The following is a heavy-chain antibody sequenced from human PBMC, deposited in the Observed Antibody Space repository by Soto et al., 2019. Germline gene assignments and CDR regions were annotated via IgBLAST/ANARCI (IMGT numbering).Heavy chain of an antibody. CDR1: GFSLSTSGMC. CDR2: IDWDDDK. J-gene: IGHJ6*01. Sequence: SGPTLVNPTQTLTLTCSFSGFSLSTSGMCVTWIRQPPGKAPEWLALIDWDDDKYYSTSLKTRLTISKDTSQNQVVLTMTNMDRVDTAKYYCARTFSNHYGLDVWGQGTTVTVSS. CDR3: ARTFSNHYGLDV. V-gene: IGHV2-70*01.